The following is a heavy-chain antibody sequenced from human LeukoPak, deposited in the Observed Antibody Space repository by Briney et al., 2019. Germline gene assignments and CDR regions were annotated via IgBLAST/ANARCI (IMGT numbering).Heavy chain of an antibody. CDR3: ARAQKTYYYDSSGYYRNAFDI. J-gene: IGHJ3*02. CDR1: GGSFSGYY. V-gene: IGHV4-34*01. CDR2: INHSGST. Sequence: SETLSLTCAVYGGSFSGYYWIWIRQPPGKGLEWIGEINHSGSTNYNPSLKSRVTISVDTSKNQFSLKLSSVIAADTAVYYCARAQKTYYYDSSGYYRNAFDIWGQGTMVTVSS. D-gene: IGHD3-22*01.